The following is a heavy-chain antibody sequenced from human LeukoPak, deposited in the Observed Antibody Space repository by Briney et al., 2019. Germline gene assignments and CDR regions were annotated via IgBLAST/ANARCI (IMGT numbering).Heavy chain of an antibody. CDR3: ARVGYPTQRRVLSAVSIPTAGAFDV. J-gene: IGHJ3*01. CDR2: INHRGST. CDR1: GGSFSGYY. Sequence: SETLSLTCAVYGGSFSGYYWSWIRQPPGKGLEWIGEINHRGSTSYNPSLKSRVTVSVDTSKNQFSLKLSSVTAADTAVYYCARVGYPTQRRVLSAVSIPTAGAFDVWGQGTLVTVSS. D-gene: IGHD2-21*01. V-gene: IGHV4-34*01.